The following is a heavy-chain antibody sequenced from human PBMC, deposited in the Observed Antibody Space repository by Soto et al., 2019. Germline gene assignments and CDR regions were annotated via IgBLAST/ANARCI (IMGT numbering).Heavy chain of an antibody. CDR3: AREGVRYCSSTSCYRPQVRGYYYGMDV. CDR2: IYYSGST. CDR1: GGSISSCSYY. Sequence: SETLSLTCTVSGGSISSCSYYWVWIRQPPGKRLQGLGSIYYSGSTYYNPALKSRVTISVDTSKNQFSLKLSSVTAADTAVYHCAREGVRYCSSTSCYRPQVRGYYYGMDVWGQGTTVS. D-gene: IGHD2-2*02. J-gene: IGHJ6*02. V-gene: IGHV4-39*02.